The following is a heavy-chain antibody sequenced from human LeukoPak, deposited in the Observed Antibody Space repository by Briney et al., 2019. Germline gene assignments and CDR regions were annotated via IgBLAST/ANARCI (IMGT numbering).Heavy chain of an antibody. V-gene: IGHV4-38-2*02. CDR3: ARVSILGGFGELISSPGVY. J-gene: IGHJ4*02. CDR1: GYSISSGYY. CDR2: IYHSGST. D-gene: IGHD3-10*01. Sequence: SETLSLTCTVSGYSISSGYYWGWIRQPPGKGLEWIGSIYHSGSTYYNPSLKSRVTISVDTSKNQFSLKLSSVTAADTAVYYCARVSILGGFGELISSPGVYWGQGTLVTVSS.